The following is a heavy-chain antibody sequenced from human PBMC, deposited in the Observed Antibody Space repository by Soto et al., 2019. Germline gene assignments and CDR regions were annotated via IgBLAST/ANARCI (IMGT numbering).Heavy chain of an antibody. J-gene: IGHJ3*02. CDR1: GFTFSSYG. V-gene: IGHV3-33*01. CDR2: IWYDGSNK. Sequence: QVQLVESGGGVVQPGRSLRLSCAASGFTFSSYGMHWVRQAPGKGLEWVAVIWYDGSNKYYADSVKGRFTISRDNSKNTLYLQMNSLRAEDTAVYYCARDGTYYYDSSGYWALDAFDIWGQGTMVTVSS. D-gene: IGHD3-22*01. CDR3: ARDGTYYYDSSGYWALDAFDI.